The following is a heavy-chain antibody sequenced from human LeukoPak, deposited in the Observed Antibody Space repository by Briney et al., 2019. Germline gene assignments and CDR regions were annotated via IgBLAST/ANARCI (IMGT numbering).Heavy chain of an antibody. CDR1: GFTFRSYW. V-gene: IGHV3-74*01. D-gene: IGHD3-10*01. CDR2: INSDGSST. CDR3: ARDVISPLYYFDY. J-gene: IGHJ4*02. Sequence: PGGSLRLSCAASGFTFRSYWMHWVRQAPGKGLVWVSRINSDGSSTTYADSVKGRFGISRDIAKNTLYLQMNSLRAEDTAVYYCARDVISPLYYFDYWGQGTLVTVSS.